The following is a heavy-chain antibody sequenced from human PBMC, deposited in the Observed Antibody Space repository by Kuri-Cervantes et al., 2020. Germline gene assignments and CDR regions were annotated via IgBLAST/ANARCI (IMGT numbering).Heavy chain of an antibody. CDR3: ARDPGSGSYFGYYYYYMDV. V-gene: IGHV3-48*01. Sequence: GESLKISCTASGFTFSDYAMSWVRQAPGEGLEWVSYISSSRSTIYYADSVKGRFTISRDNAKNSLYLQMNSLRAEDTAVYYCARDPGSGSYFGYYYYYMDVWGKGTTVTVSS. CDR2: ISSSRSTI. CDR1: GFTFSDYA. D-gene: IGHD1-26*01. J-gene: IGHJ6*03.